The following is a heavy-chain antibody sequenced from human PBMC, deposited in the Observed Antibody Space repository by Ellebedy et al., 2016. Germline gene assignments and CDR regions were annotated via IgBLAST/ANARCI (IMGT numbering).Heavy chain of an antibody. Sequence: GGSLRLXCKGSGYSFTSYWIGWVRQMPGKGLEWMGIIYPGDSDTRYSPSFQGQVTISADKSISTAYLQWSSLKASDTAMYYCASCGSGWEFDYWGQGTLVTVSS. CDR3: ASCGSGWEFDY. V-gene: IGHV5-51*01. CDR1: GYSFTSYW. CDR2: IYPGDSDT. D-gene: IGHD6-19*01. J-gene: IGHJ4*02.